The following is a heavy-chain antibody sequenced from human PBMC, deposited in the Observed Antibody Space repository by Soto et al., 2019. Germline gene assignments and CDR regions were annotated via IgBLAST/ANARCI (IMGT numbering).Heavy chain of an antibody. CDR1: GYTFTNYD. CDR3: ARSRGGTGVHFDF. D-gene: IGHD7-27*01. V-gene: IGHV1-8*01. J-gene: IGHJ4*02. CDR2: MNPDSGDT. Sequence: ASVKVSCKASGYTFTNYDINWVRQATGQGPEWMGWMNPDSGDTGYVPNFQGRVSMTRSTSISTAYMELSDLRSDDTAVYYCARSRGGTGVHFDFWGQGTQVTVSS.